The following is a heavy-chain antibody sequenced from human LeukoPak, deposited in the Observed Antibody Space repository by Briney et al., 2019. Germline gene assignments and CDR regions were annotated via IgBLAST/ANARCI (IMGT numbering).Heavy chain of an antibody. Sequence: ASVKVSCKASGYTFTGYYMHWVRQAPGQGLEWMGWMNPNSGGTNYAQKFQGRVTMTRDTSISTAYMELSRLRSDDTAVYYCARPVVDCSGGSCSSHFDYWGQGTLVTVSS. D-gene: IGHD2-15*01. CDR2: MNPNSGGT. CDR3: ARPVVDCSGGSCSSHFDY. J-gene: IGHJ4*02. CDR1: GYTFTGYY. V-gene: IGHV1-2*02.